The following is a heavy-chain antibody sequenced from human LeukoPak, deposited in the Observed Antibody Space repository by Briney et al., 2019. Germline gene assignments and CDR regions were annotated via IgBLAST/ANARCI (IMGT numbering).Heavy chain of an antibody. D-gene: IGHD2-2*02. Sequence: GGSLRLSCAASGFTFSSYWMTWVRQAPGKGLEWVAKIKQDGSEKYYVDSVKGRFTISRDNAKNSLYLQMNSLRAEDTAVYYCAREGPPHIPTPGAFDIWGQGTMVTVSS. V-gene: IGHV3-7*01. J-gene: IGHJ3*02. CDR3: AREGPPHIPTPGAFDI. CDR1: GFTFSSYW. CDR2: IKQDGSEK.